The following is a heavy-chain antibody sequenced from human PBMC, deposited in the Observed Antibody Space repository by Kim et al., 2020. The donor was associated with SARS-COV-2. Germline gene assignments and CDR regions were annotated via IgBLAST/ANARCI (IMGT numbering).Heavy chain of an antibody. D-gene: IGHD3-10*01. J-gene: IGHJ4*02. CDR3: ARDDYYGSGSLDY. Sequence: PTLKSRVTISVDTTKNPFSRKLSSVTAADTAVYYCARDDYYGSGSLDYWGQGTLVTVSS. V-gene: IGHV4-34*01.